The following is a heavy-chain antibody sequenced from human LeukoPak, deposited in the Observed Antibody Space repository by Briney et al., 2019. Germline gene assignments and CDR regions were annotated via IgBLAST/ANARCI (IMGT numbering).Heavy chain of an antibody. V-gene: IGHV7-4-1*02. Sequence: ASVKVSCKASGYTFTSCAMYWVRQDPGQGLEGVGWIKTNTVNPKYAQGFTGRFAFSFDTSVSTAYLQLRRLQAEDTAVYYCAVPGRYRRDAFYIWGQGTMGTVSS. J-gene: IGHJ3*02. D-gene: IGHD3-16*02. CDR1: GYTFTSCA. CDR3: AVPGRYRRDAFYI. CDR2: IKTNTVNP.